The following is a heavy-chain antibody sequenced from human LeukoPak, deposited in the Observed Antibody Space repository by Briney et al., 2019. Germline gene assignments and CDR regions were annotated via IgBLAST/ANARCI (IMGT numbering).Heavy chain of an antibody. CDR2: ISSSSSYI. CDR1: GFTFSSYS. V-gene: IGHV3-21*01. CDR3: ARDPQLLWFGELLENNWFDP. J-gene: IGHJ5*02. Sequence: GGSLRLSCAASGFTFSSYSMNWVRQAPGKGLEWVSSISSSSSYIYYADSVKGRFTISRDNAKNSLYLQMNSLRAEDTAVYYCARDPQLLWFGELLENNWFDPWGQGTLVTVSS. D-gene: IGHD3-10*01.